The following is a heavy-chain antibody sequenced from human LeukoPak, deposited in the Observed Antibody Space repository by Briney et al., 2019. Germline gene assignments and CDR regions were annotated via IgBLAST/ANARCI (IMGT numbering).Heavy chain of an antibody. CDR3: ARVHSGYEGYYYYYMDV. V-gene: IGHV1-2*02. D-gene: IGHD5-12*01. Sequence: GASVKVSCKASGYTFTGYYMHWVRQAPGQGLEWMGWINPNSGGTNYAQKFQGRVTMTRDTSISTAYMELSRLRSDDTAVYYCARVHSGYEGYYYYYMDVWGKGTTVTISS. J-gene: IGHJ6*03. CDR1: GYTFTGYY. CDR2: INPNSGGT.